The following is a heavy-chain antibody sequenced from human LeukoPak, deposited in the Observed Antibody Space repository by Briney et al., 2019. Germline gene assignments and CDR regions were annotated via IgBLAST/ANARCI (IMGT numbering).Heavy chain of an antibody. J-gene: IGHJ4*02. V-gene: IGHV1-18*01. D-gene: IGHD3-9*01. CDR1: GYTFTSYG. CDR2: ISAYNGNT. Sequence: ASVKVSCKASGYTFTSYGISWVRQAPGQGLEWMGWISAYNGNTNYAQKLQGRVTMTTDTSTSTAYMELSSLRSEDTAVYYCARGIGYFDWLFEDYWGQGTLVTVSS. CDR3: ARGIGYFDWLFEDY.